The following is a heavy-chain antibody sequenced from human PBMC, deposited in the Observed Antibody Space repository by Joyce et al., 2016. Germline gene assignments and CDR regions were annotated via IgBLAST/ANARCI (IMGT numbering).Heavy chain of an antibody. CDR3: GRGLRYQDY. D-gene: IGHD4-17*01. Sequence: EVQLLESGGALVHPGGSLRLSCAASGITFSRNAMSWVRQAPGKGLEWGTGIRDTGGITYYTDSVRGRFTISRDDSKDTLYLQMNSLRVEDTAVYYCGRGLRYQDYWGQGTLVTVSS. CDR2: IRDTGGIT. CDR1: GITFSRNA. J-gene: IGHJ4*02. V-gene: IGHV3-23*01.